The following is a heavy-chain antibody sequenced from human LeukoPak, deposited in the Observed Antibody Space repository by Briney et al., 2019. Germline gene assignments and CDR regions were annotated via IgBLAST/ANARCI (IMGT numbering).Heavy chain of an antibody. D-gene: IGHD1-26*01. CDR3: TKYSASYSYDY. J-gene: IGHJ4*02. V-gene: IGHV3-15*01. CDR1: GFTFSNAW. Sequence: KPGGSLRLSCAASGFTFSNAWMNWVRQAPRRGLEWVGRIKSQTDGGTIDYAAPVKGRFTISRDDSKNTLYLQMDSLKTEDTAIYYCTKYSASYSYDYWGQGTLVTVSS. CDR2: IKSQTDGGTI.